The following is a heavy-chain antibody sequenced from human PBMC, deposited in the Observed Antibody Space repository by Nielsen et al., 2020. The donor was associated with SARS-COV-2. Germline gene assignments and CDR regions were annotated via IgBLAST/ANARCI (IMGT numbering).Heavy chain of an antibody. J-gene: IGHJ4*02. CDR2: IWYDGSNK. CDR3: AREVGKGHVVPAAIVDY. D-gene: IGHD2-2*02. Sequence: VRQAPGKGLEWVAVIWYDGSNKYYADSVKGRFTISRDNSKNTLYLQMNSLRAEDTAVYYCAREVGKGHVVPAAIVDYWGQGTLVTVSS. V-gene: IGHV3-33*01.